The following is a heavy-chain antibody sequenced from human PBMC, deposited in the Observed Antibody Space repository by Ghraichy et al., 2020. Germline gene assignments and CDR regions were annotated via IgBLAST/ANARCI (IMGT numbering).Heavy chain of an antibody. CDR3: ANALEGDTIFGVVQDHYYYYGMDV. Sequence: GGSLRLSCAASGFTFDDYAMHWVRQAPGKGLEWVSLISGDGGSTYYADSVKGRFTISRDNSKNSLYLQMNSLRTEDTALYYCANALEGDTIFGVVQDHYYYYGMDVWGQGTTVTVSS. CDR1: GFTFDDYA. V-gene: IGHV3-43*02. CDR2: ISGDGGST. D-gene: IGHD3-3*01. J-gene: IGHJ6*02.